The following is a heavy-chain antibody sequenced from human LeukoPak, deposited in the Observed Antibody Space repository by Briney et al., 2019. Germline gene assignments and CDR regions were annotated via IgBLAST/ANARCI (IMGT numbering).Heavy chain of an antibody. J-gene: IGHJ4*02. D-gene: IGHD6-19*01. CDR1: GFTFSNYA. Sequence: GGSLRLSCAASGFTFSNYAMSWVRQAPGKGLEWVSAISDRGDITYYADSVKGRFTISRDNSKNTLYPQMNSLRGEDTALYYCVAGSSGWYSGLGYWGQGTLVTFSS. CDR3: VAGSSGWYSGLGY. CDR2: ISDRGDIT. V-gene: IGHV3-23*01.